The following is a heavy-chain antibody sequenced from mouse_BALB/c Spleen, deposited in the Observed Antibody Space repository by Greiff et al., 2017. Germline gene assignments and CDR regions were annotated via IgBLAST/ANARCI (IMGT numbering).Heavy chain of an antibody. J-gene: IGHJ3*01. CDR1: GFSLTGYG. Sequence: VKVVESGPGLVAPSQSLSITCTVSGFSLTGYGVNWVRQPPGKGLEWLGMIWGDGSTDYNSALKTRLSISKDNSKSQVILKMHSLQTDDTARYYCARGSSTFFFAYWGQGTLVTVSA. D-gene: IGHD6-1*01. CDR3: ARGSSTFFFAY. CDR2: IWGDGST. V-gene: IGHV2-6-7*01.